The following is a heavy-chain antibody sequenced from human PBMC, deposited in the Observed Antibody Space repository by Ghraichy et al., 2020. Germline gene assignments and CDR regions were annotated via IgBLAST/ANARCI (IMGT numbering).Heavy chain of an antibody. CDR1: SDSISSSSYY. V-gene: IGHV4-39*01. CDR3: ARQNKGYTSGWYRIDFDY. J-gene: IGHJ4*02. Sequence: SETLSLTCTVSSDSISSSSYYWGWIRQPPGKGLEWIGSISHSGSTYYNPSLKSRVTISVDKSKNQFSLKLSSVTAADTAVYYCARQNKGYTSGWYRIDFDYLGQGTLVTVSS. CDR2: ISHSGST. D-gene: IGHD6-19*01.